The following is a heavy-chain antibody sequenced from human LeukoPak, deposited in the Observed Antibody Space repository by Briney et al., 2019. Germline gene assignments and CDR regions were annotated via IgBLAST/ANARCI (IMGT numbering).Heavy chain of an antibody. CDR3: ARDHWGATDY. V-gene: IGHV3-13*01. CDR2: IGTAGDT. J-gene: IGHJ4*02. CDR1: GFTLSSYA. Sequence: GRSLRLSCAASGFTLSSYAMHWVRQPAGKGLEWVSAIGTAGDTFYPGSVKGRFTISRENAKKSLFLQMNSLRAEDTAVYYCARDHWGATDYWGQGTLVTVSS. D-gene: IGHD1-26*01.